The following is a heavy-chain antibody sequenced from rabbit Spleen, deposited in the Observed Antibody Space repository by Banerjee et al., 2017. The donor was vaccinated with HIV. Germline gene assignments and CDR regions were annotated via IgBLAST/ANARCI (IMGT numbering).Heavy chain of an antibody. CDR3: ARDTGSSFSSYGMDL. J-gene: IGHJ6*01. V-gene: IGHV1S40*01. D-gene: IGHD8-1*01. CDR1: GFSFSSNYC. Sequence: QSLEESGGDLVKPGASLTLTCTASGFSFSSNYCICWVRQAPGKGLEWIACIDACSSGFTYFANWAKGRFTISKTSSTTVTLQMTSLTVADTATYFCARDTGSSFSSYGMDLWGPGTLVTVS. CDR2: IDACSSGFT.